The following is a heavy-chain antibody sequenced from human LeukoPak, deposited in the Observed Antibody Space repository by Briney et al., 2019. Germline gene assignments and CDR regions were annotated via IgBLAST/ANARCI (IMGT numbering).Heavy chain of an antibody. Sequence: SVKVSCKASGGTFSSYAISWVRQAPGQGLEWMGGIIPIFGTANYAQKFQGRVTITRNTSISTAYMELSSLRSEDTAVYFCARETPSRYFDYWGQGTPVTVSS. D-gene: IGHD4-23*01. CDR2: IIPIFGTA. CDR1: GGTFSSYA. V-gene: IGHV1-69*05. J-gene: IGHJ4*02. CDR3: ARETPSRYFDY.